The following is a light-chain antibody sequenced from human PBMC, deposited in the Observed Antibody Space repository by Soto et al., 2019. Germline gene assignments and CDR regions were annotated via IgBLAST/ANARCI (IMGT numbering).Light chain of an antibody. Sequence: EIVSTQSPGTLSLSPGERATLSCRASQSVGNNYLVWFQQKPGQAPRLLIDDVSRRATGIPDRFSGSGSGTDFTLTINRLEPEDFAVYYCQQCSSSPLTFGGGTKVEIK. CDR2: DVS. V-gene: IGKV3-20*01. J-gene: IGKJ4*01. CDR3: QQCSSSPLT. CDR1: QSVGNNY.